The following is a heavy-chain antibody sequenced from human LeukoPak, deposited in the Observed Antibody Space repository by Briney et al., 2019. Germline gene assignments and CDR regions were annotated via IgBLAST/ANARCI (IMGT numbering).Heavy chain of an antibody. J-gene: IGHJ4*02. CDR3: ARRDIAARPGDY. Sequence: ASVKVSCKVSGYTFTDYYMHWVQQAPGKGLEWMGLVDPEDGETIYAEKFQGRVTITADTSTDTAYMELSSLRSEDTAVYYCARRDIAARPGDYWGQGTWSPSPQ. D-gene: IGHD6-6*01. V-gene: IGHV1-69-2*01. CDR1: GYTFTDYY. CDR2: VDPEDGET.